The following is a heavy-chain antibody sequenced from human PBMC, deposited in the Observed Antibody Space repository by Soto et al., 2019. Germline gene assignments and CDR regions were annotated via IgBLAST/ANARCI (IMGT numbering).Heavy chain of an antibody. CDR2: IYYSGST. J-gene: IGHJ2*01. Sequence: QVQLQESGPGLVKPSETLSLTCTVSGGSISSYYWSWIRQPPGKGLEWIGYIYYSGSTNYNPSLKCGVTXXVXTXXDQFALKLGSVTAADTAVYYCARGGGNSLYWYFDLWGRGTLVTVSS. D-gene: IGHD2-21*02. CDR1: GGSISSYY. V-gene: IGHV4-59*01. CDR3: ARGGGNSLYWYFDL.